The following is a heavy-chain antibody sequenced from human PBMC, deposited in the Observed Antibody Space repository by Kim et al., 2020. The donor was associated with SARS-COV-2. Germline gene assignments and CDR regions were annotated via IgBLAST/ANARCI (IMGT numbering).Heavy chain of an antibody. CDR3: ARDLYEVGAEYYYYGMDV. CDR1: GYTFTSYG. Sequence: ASVKVSCKASGYTFTSYGISWVRQAPGQGLEWMGWISAYNGNTNYAQKLQGRVTMTTDTSTSTAYMELRSLRSDDTAVYYCARDLYEVGAEYYYYGMDVWGQGTTVTVSS. V-gene: IGHV1-18*04. CDR2: ISAYNGNT. D-gene: IGHD1-26*01. J-gene: IGHJ6*02.